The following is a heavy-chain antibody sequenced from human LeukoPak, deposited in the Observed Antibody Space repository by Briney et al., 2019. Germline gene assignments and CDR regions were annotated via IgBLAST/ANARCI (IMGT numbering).Heavy chain of an antibody. J-gene: IGHJ5*02. CDR1: GFTFSRYE. V-gene: IGHV3-48*03. CDR2: ISGSGDTT. Sequence: GGSLRLSCSASGFTFSRYEVNWVRQAPGKGLEWISYISGSGDTTYYADSVKGRFTISRDNAKNSLYLQMNSLRVEDTAVYHCARAPLVLQYRWWFDPWGQGTLVIVSS. D-gene: IGHD5-24*01. CDR3: ARAPLVLQYRWWFDP.